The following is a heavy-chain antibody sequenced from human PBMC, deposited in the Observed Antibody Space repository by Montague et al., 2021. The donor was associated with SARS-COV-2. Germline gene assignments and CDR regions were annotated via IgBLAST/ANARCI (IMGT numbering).Heavy chain of an antibody. Sequence: IYDSGSTYYNPSLKSRVTISVDTSKNHFSLRLDSVTAADTAVYYCARPGTYGDYPVYYSAYWGQGT. J-gene: IGHJ4*02. CDR3: ARPGTYGDYPVYYSAY. D-gene: IGHD4-17*01. CDR2: IYDSGST. V-gene: IGHV4-39*01.